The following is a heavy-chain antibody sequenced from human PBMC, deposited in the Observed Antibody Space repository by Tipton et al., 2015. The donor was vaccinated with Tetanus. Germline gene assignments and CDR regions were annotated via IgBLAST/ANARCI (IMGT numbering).Heavy chain of an antibody. J-gene: IGHJ4*02. CDR1: GGSIRSGDYQ. Sequence: TLSLTCTVSGGSIRSGDYQWNWIRQPPGKGLEWLAYISDSGRTNSNYSLKSRITISRDTSKNQFSPRLTSVTAADTAVYYCARANYEFPNKGPFDSWGQGTLVIVSS. V-gene: IGHV4-61*08. CDR3: ARANYEFPNKGPFDS. D-gene: IGHD3-3*01. CDR2: ISDSGRT.